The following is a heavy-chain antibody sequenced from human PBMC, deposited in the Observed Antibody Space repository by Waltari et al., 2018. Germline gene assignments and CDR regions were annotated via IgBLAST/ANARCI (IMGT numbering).Heavy chain of an antibody. CDR2: ISAYNGNT. V-gene: IGHV1-18*01. CDR3: ARDSLEYSSSLPADY. CDR1: GYTFTSYG. J-gene: IGHJ4*02. D-gene: IGHD6-6*01. Sequence: QVQLVQSGAEVKKPGASVQVACKASGYTFTSYGISWVRPAPGQGLEWMGWISAYNGNTNYAQKLQGRVTMTTDTSTSTAYMELRSLRSDDTAVYYCARDSLEYSSSLPADYWGQGTLVTVSS.